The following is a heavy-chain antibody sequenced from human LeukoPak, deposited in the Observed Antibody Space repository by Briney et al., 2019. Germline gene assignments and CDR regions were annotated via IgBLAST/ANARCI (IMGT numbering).Heavy chain of an antibody. D-gene: IGHD3-3*01. V-gene: IGHV5-51*01. Sequence: GESLKISCKGSGYSFTSYWIGWVRQMPGKGLEWVGIIYPGDSDTRYSPSFQGQVTISADKSISTAYLQWSSLKASDTAMYYCARAPDYDFWSGYFPHFDYWGQGTLVTVSS. CDR2: IYPGDSDT. CDR1: GYSFTSYW. CDR3: ARAPDYDFWSGYFPHFDY. J-gene: IGHJ4*02.